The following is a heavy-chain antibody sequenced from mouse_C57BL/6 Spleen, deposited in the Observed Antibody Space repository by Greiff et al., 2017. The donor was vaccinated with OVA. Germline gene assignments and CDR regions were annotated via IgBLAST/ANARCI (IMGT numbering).Heavy chain of an antibody. CDR3: ARRGTWAMDY. V-gene: IGHV5-9*01. J-gene: IGHJ4*01. CDR1: GFTFSSYT. CDR2: ISGGGGNT. Sequence: EVKVEESGGGLVKPGGSLKLSCAASGFTFSSYTMSWVRQTPEKRLEWVATISGGGGNTYYPDSVKGRFTISRDNAKNTLYLQMSSLRSEDTALYYCARRGTWAMDYWGQGTSVTVSS. D-gene: IGHD3-3*01.